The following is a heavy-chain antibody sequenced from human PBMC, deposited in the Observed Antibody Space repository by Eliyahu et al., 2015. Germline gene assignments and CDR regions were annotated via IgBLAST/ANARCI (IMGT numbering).Heavy chain of an antibody. V-gene: IGHV3-53*01. CDR1: GFTVSSNY. CDR3: ARDLGAYKRAFDY. CDR2: VYNGGAT. D-gene: IGHD3-16*01. Sequence: EVQLVESGGGLIQPGGSXXLXXXAXGFTVSSNYXXRGRQAPGKGLGGRSVVYNGGATYYADSVKGRFTISRDNSKNTLYLQMNSLRADDTAVYYCARDLGAYKRAFDYWGQGTLVTVSS. J-gene: IGHJ4*02.